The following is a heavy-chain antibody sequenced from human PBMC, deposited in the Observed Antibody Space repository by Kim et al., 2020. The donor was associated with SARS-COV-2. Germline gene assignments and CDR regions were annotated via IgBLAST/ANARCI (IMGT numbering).Heavy chain of an antibody. Sequence: GGSLRLSCAASGFTFTTYNMNWVRQAPGKGLEWISYISVTDAIYYADSVKGRFTTSRDYAKNSPDLQMNSLRDEDTAGVYCARDWNWGIDVGGQGTLGT. CDR3: ARDWNWGIDV. CDR1: GFTFTTYN. D-gene: IGHD7-27*01. J-gene: IGHJ4*02. CDR2: ISVTDAI. V-gene: IGHV3-48*02.